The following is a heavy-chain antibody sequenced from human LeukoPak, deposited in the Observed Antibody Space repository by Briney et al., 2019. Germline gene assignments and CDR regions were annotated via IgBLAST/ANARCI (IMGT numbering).Heavy chain of an antibody. V-gene: IGHV1-18*01. CDR3: ARVESVVGFGELSISPLGY. Sequence: ASVKVSCKASGYTFTSYGISWVRQAPGQGLEWMGGISAYNGNTNYAQKLQGRVTMTIDTSTSTAYMELRSLRSDDTAVYYCARVESVVGFGELSISPLGYWGQGTLVTVSS. CDR1: GYTFTSYG. D-gene: IGHD3-10*01. CDR2: ISAYNGNT. J-gene: IGHJ4*02.